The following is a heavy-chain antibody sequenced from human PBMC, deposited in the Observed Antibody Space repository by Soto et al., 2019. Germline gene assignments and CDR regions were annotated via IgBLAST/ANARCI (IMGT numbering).Heavy chain of an antibody. Sequence: QVQLVQSGAEVKKPGSSVKVSCKASGGTFSSYAISWVRQAPGQGLEWMGGIIPIFGTANYAQKFQGRVTITADESTRTAYMELSSLRSEDTAVYYCARGKDQNSGYIVATTGYYYGMDVWGQGTTVTVSS. CDR3: ARGKDQNSGYIVATTGYYYGMDV. V-gene: IGHV1-69*01. J-gene: IGHJ6*02. CDR2: IIPIFGTA. D-gene: IGHD5-12*01. CDR1: GGTFSSYA.